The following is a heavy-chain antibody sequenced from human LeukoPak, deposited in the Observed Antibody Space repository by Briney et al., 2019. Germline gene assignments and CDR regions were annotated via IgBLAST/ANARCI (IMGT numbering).Heavy chain of an antibody. CDR1: GGSLSTGSYY. D-gene: IGHD3-22*01. J-gene: IGHJ4*02. CDR2: IHTSGTM. Sequence: PSETLSLTCTVSGGSLSTGSYYCSWIRQPAGRGLEWIGPIHTSGTMTYNPSLKSRVRISVETYKNQFSLRLSSVTAADTGVYFCARGILRDYYDSSGFYHRGGVGYWGQGTLVTVSS. CDR3: ARGILRDYYDSSGFYHRGGVGY. V-gene: IGHV4-61*02.